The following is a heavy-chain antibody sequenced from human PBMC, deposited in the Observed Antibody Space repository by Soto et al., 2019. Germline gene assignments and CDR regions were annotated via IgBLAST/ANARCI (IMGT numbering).Heavy chain of an antibody. CDR1: GYTFTSYA. V-gene: IGHV1-3*01. Sequence: RASVKVSCKASGYTFTSYAMHWVRQAPGQRLEWMGWINAGNGNTKYSQKFQGRVTITRDTSASTAYMELSSLRSEDTAVYYCARSDYDFWSGSGYYYGMDVWGQGTTVTVSS. CDR3: ARSDYDFWSGSGYYYGMDV. D-gene: IGHD3-3*01. CDR2: INAGNGNT. J-gene: IGHJ6*02.